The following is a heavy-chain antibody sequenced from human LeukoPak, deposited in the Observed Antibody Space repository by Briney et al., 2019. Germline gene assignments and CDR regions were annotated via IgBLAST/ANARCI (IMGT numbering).Heavy chain of an antibody. D-gene: IGHD3-22*01. J-gene: IGHJ4*02. CDR3: ARFDRDSSGYYFSDC. CDR1: GGSISSGGYY. CDR2: IYYSGST. Sequence: SETLSLTCTVSGGSISSGGYYWSWIRQHPGKGLEWIGYIYYSGSTYYNPSLKSRVTISVDTSKNQFSLKLSSVTAADTAVYYCARFDRDSSGYYFSDCWGQGTLVTVSS. V-gene: IGHV4-31*03.